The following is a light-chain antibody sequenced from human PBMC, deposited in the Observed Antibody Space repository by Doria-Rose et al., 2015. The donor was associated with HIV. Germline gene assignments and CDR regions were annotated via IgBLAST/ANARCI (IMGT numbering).Light chain of an antibody. Sequence: LTQSLGTLSLSPGERATLSCRASQSFSSTYLAWYQHKPGQAPSLLIYDGSTRATGIPDGFSASGSGTDFTLTINRLEPEDFALYYCHQYGTSWTFGQGTKVEI. CDR3: HQYGTSWT. CDR1: QSFSSTY. V-gene: IGKV3-20*01. CDR2: DGS. J-gene: IGKJ1*01.